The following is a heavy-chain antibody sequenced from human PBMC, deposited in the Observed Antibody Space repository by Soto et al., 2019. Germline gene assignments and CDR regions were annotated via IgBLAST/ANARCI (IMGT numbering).Heavy chain of an antibody. CDR1: GFTFSNYW. J-gene: IGHJ4*02. D-gene: IGHD1-7*01. Sequence: QPGGSLRLSXAASGFTFSNYWMHWVRQAPGKGLVWVSRINSDGSSASYADSVKGRFTISRDNAKNTLYLQMNSLRAEDTAVYYCARETLELLYYFDYWGQGTLVT. V-gene: IGHV3-74*01. CDR2: INSDGSSA. CDR3: ARETLELLYYFDY.